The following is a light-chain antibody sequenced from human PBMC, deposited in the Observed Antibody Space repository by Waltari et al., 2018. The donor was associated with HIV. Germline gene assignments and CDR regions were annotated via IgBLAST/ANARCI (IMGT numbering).Light chain of an antibody. J-gene: IGKJ2*01. CDR1: QSLVHSDGNTY. CDR3: MQGSHWPYT. V-gene: IGKV2-30*02. CDR2: EVS. Sequence: MTQSPLSLPVTLGQPASISCRSSQSLVHSDGNTYLIWFLQRPGQSPRRLIYEVSNRDSGVPDRFSGSGSGTDFTLKINRVEAEDVGLYYCMQGSHWPYTFGQGTKLDIK.